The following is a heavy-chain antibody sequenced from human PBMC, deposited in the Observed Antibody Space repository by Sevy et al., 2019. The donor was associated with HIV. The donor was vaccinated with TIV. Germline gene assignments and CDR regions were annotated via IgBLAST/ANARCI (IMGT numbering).Heavy chain of an antibody. CDR2: INPYGNSV. V-gene: IGHV3-74*01. CDR1: GFTFSSHW. CDR3: ARAPADYSTGWSAD. J-gene: IGHJ4*02. D-gene: IGHD6-19*01. Sequence: GGSLRLSCAASGFTFSSHWMHWVRQAPGKGLVLVSRINPYGNSVTYADSVRGRFTISRDNAKNTLYLQMSSLRADDTAVYYCARAPADYSTGWSADWGQGTLVTVSS.